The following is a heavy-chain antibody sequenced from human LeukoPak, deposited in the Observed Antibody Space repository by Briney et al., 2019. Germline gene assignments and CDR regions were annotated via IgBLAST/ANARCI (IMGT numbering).Heavy chain of an antibody. V-gene: IGHV4-59*01. CDR1: GGSISSYY. CDR3: ARGAGGYSYGYGVDY. D-gene: IGHD5-18*01. Sequence: PSETLSLTCTISGGSISSYYWSWIRQPPGKGLEWIGYIYYSGSTNYNPSLKSRVTISVDTSKNQFSLKLSSVTAADTAVYYCARGAGGYSYGYGVDYWGQATLVTVSS. J-gene: IGHJ4*02. CDR2: IYYSGST.